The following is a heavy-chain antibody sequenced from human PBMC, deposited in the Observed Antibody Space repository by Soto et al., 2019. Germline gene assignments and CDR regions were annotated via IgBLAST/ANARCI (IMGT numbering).Heavy chain of an antibody. CDR1: GGSISSGGYY. CDR2: IYYSGST. V-gene: IGHV4-31*03. D-gene: IGHD3-22*01. Sequence: PSEPLSLTCTVSGGSISSGGYYWSWIRQHPGKGLEWIGFIYYSGSTYYNPSLKSRVTISVDTFKNQFSLKLSSVPAAYTAVYYCARAPSTMIVREGFQHWGQGTLVTVSS. CDR3: ARAPSTMIVREGFQH. J-gene: IGHJ1*01.